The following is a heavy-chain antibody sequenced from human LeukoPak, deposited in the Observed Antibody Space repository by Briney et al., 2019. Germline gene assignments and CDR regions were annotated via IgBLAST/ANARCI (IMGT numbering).Heavy chain of an antibody. J-gene: IGHJ4*02. CDR3: ARHFDY. CDR2: IYYTGST. V-gene: IGHV4-39*01. Sequence: SETLSLTCTVSGGSISSSSYYWGWIRQPPGKGLEWIGTIYYTGSTYYNPSLKSRVTISIDTSKNQFSLNLYSVSAADTAVYYCARHFDYWGQGTLVTVSS. CDR1: GGSISSSSYY.